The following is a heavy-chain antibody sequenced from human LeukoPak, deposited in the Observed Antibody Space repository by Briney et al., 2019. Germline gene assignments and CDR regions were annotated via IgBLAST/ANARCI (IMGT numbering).Heavy chain of an antibody. CDR1: GFGFSSYA. D-gene: IGHD5-12*01. Sequence: GGSLRLSCAASGFGFSSYAVSWVRQGPGKGLEWVSSVTGIVGRTYYADSVDGRFTISRDNSKSTVYLQMNSLRAEDTAVYYCAKYMMPDTVAAIPPFDYWGQGTLVTVSS. CDR2: VTGIVGRT. J-gene: IGHJ4*02. CDR3: AKYMMPDTVAAIPPFDY. V-gene: IGHV3-23*01.